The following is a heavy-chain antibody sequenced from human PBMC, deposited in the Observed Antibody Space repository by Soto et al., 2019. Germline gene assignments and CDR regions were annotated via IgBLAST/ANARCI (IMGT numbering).Heavy chain of an antibody. Sequence: ASVKVSCKASGYTFTSYGISWVRRAPGQGLEWMGWISAYNGNTNYAQRLQGRVTMTTDTSTSTAYMELRSLRSDDTAVYYCARAYSSGWVDYWGQGTLVTVSS. J-gene: IGHJ4*02. CDR2: ISAYNGNT. CDR1: GYTFTSYG. CDR3: ARAYSSGWVDY. V-gene: IGHV1-18*01. D-gene: IGHD6-19*01.